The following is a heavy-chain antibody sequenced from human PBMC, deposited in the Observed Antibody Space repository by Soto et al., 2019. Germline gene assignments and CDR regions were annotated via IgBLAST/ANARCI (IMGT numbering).Heavy chain of an antibody. CDR3: AKDPSQLVPFSSGWYRLASKGDPFDY. D-gene: IGHD6-19*01. CDR1: GFTFSSYA. V-gene: IGHV3-23*01. Sequence: EVQLLESGGGLVQPGGSLRLSCAASGFTFSSYAMSWVRQAPGKGLEWVSAISGSGGSTYYADSVKGRFTISRDNSKNTLYLQMNSLRAEDTAVYYCAKDPSQLVPFSSGWYRLASKGDPFDYWGQGTLVTVSS. J-gene: IGHJ4*02. CDR2: ISGSGGST.